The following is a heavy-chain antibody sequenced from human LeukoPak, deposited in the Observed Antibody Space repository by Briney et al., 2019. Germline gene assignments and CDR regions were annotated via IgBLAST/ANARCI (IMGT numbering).Heavy chain of an antibody. D-gene: IGHD4-17*01. CDR1: GFTFSSYG. V-gene: IGHV3-30*02. J-gene: IGHJ4*02. Sequence: GGSLRLSCAASGFTFSSYGMHWVRQAPGKGLEWVAFIRYDGNNKYYADSVKGRFIISRDNSKNTLYLQMNTLRADDTAVYYCVKDLTTVTTQGDYWGQGTLVTVSS. CDR2: IRYDGNNK. CDR3: VKDLTTVTTQGDY.